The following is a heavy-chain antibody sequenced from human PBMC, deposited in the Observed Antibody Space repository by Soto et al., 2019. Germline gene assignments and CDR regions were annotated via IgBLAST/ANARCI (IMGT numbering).Heavy chain of an antibody. V-gene: IGHV3-30-3*01. CDR1: GFTFSSYA. CDR2: ISYDGSNK. D-gene: IGHD3-10*01. CDR3: ARDGELKAPVLRGSGSYYHDAFDI. J-gene: IGHJ3*02. Sequence: GGSLRLSCAASGFTFSSYAMHWVRQAPGKGLEWVAVISYDGSNKYYADSVKGRFTISRDNSKNTLYLQMNSLRAEDTAVYYCARDGELKAPVLRGSGSYYHDAFDIWGQGTMVTVSS.